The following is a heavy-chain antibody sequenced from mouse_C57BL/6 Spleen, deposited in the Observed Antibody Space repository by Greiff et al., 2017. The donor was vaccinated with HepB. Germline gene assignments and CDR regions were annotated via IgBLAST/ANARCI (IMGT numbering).Heavy chain of an antibody. CDR1: GYTFTSYW. J-gene: IGHJ1*01. CDR2: IDPSDSET. D-gene: IGHD2-5*01. CDR3: ARGTYYSNYWYFDV. Sequence: QVQLKQPGAELVRPGSSVKLSCKASGYTFTSYWMHWVKQRPIQGLEWIGNIDPSDSETHYNQKFKDKATLTVDKSSSTAYMQLSSLTSEDSAVYYCARGTYYSNYWYFDVWGSGTTVTSPQ. V-gene: IGHV1-52*01.